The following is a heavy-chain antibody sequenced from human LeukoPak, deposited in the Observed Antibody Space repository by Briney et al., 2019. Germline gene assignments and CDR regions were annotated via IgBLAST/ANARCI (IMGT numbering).Heavy chain of an antibody. V-gene: IGHV1-2*02. Sequence: ASVKVSCKASGYTFTGYYMHWVRQAPGQGLEWMGWINPNGGGTSYAQRFQGRVTLTRDTSISTAYMELSRLRSGDTAVYYCARGGAGTAYYDWDFFRFDYWGQGTLVTVSS. CDR3: ARGGAGTAYYDWDFFRFDY. D-gene: IGHD5-12*01. CDR1: GYTFTGYY. J-gene: IGHJ4*02. CDR2: INPNGGGT.